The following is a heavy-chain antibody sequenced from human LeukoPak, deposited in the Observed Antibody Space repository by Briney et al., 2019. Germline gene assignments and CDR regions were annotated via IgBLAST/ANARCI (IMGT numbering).Heavy chain of an antibody. CDR3: ARSAQRGYGYCSSTSCYWDYFDY. V-gene: IGHV3-30-3*01. D-gene: IGHD2-2*01. J-gene: IGHJ4*02. Sequence: GGSLRLSCAASGFTFSSYAMHWVRQAPGKRLEWVAVISYDGSNKYYADSVKGRFTISRDNSKNTLYLQMNSLRAEDTAVYYCARSAQRGYGYCSSTSCYWDYFDYWGQGTLVTVSS. CDR1: GFTFSSYA. CDR2: ISYDGSNK.